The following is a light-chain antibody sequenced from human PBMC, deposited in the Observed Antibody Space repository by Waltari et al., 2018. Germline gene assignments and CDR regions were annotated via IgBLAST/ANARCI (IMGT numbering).Light chain of an antibody. V-gene: IGKV1-5*03. CDR1: QSISDW. Sequence: DIQMTQSPPTLSASVGDRITITCRASQSISDWLAWYQQKPGKAPKVLIYKAFTLESGVPSRFSGSGFGTEFTLTISSLQPDDFATYYCQQYNTFSVTFGGGTKVEIK. J-gene: IGKJ4*01. CDR3: QQYNTFSVT. CDR2: KAF.